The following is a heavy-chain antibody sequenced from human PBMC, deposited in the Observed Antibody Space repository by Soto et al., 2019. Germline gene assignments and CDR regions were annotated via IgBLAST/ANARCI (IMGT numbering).Heavy chain of an antibody. CDR2: INAGNGNT. D-gene: IGHD2-21*01. J-gene: IGHJ4*02. CDR1: GYTFTSYA. V-gene: IGHV1-3*05. CDR3: ARGYIVVAFGY. Sequence: QVQLVQSGAEEKKPGASVKVSCKASGYTFTSYAMHWVRQAPGQRLEWMGWINAGNGNTKYSHKFQARLTITRDTSASTAQMELSSLRSEDTAVYYCARGYIVVAFGYWGQGTLVTVSA.